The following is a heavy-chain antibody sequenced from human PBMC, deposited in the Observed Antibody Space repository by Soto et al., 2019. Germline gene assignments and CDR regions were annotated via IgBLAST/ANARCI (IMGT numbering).Heavy chain of an antibody. CDR3: ARDWHSGGADNWFDP. CDR1: GGSISSSNW. J-gene: IGHJ5*02. D-gene: IGHD3-10*01. Sequence: SLTCAVSGGSISSSNWWSWVRQPPGKGLEWIGEXYHXXSXXXXXSXXXRVTISVDKSKNQFSLKLSSVTAADTAVYYCARDWHSGGADNWFDPWGQGTLVTVSS. V-gene: IGHV4-4*02. CDR2: XYHXXSX.